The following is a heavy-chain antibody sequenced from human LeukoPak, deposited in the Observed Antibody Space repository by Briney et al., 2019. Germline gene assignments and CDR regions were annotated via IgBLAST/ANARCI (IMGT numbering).Heavy chain of an antibody. CDR3: ARDRSPWDSYGIFDY. V-gene: IGHV3-30*04. J-gene: IGHJ4*02. D-gene: IGHD5-18*01. Sequence: QPWGSLRLSCAASGFTFSSYAMHWVRQAPGKGLEWVAVISYDGSNKYYADSVKGRFTISRDNSKNTLYLQMNSLRAEDTAVYYCARDRSPWDSYGIFDYWGQGTLVTVSS. CDR1: GFTFSSYA. CDR2: ISYDGSNK.